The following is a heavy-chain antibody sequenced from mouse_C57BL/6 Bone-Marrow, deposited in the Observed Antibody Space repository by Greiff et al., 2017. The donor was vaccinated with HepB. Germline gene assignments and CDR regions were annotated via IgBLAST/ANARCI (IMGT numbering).Heavy chain of an antibody. Sequence: VQLQQPGAELVKPGASVKLSCKASGYTFTSYWMQWVKQRPGQGLEWIGEIDPSDSYTNYNQKFKGKATVTVDTSSSTAYMQLSSLTSEDSAVYYCARVYYGLFAYWGQGTLVTVSA. CDR3: ARVYYGLFAY. V-gene: IGHV1-50*01. D-gene: IGHD1-1*01. J-gene: IGHJ3*01. CDR1: GYTFTSYW. CDR2: IDPSDSYT.